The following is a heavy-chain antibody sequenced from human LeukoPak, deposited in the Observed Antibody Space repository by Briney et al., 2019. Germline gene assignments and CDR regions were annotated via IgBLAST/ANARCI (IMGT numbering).Heavy chain of an antibody. D-gene: IGHD6-19*01. CDR2: ISGSGGST. V-gene: IGHV3-23*01. Sequence: GGSLRLSCAASGFIFSTYGMSWVRQAPGKGLEWVSAISGSGGSTNYADSVKGRFTVSRDNSKNTLYLQMNSLRAEDTAVYYCARAGSQWLVPGDNWFGPWGQGTLVTVSS. CDR1: GFIFSTYG. J-gene: IGHJ5*02. CDR3: ARAGSQWLVPGDNWFGP.